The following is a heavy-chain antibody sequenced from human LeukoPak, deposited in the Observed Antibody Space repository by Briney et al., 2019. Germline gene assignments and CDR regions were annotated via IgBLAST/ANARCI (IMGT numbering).Heavy chain of an antibody. V-gene: IGHV4-39*01. CDR1: GGSISSSSYY. D-gene: IGHD6-13*01. J-gene: IGHJ3*02. CDR2: IYYSGST. Sequence: SETLSLTCTVSGGSISSSSYYWGWIRQPPGQGLEWIGSIYYSGSTYYNPSLKSRVTISVDTSKNQFSLKLSSVTAADTAVYYCARPYSSSWFGAFDIWGQGTMVTVSS. CDR3: ARPYSSSWFGAFDI.